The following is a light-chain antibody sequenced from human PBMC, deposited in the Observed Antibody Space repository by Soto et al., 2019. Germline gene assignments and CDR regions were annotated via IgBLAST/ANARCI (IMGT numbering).Light chain of an antibody. CDR3: QQYVGSPPMYT. J-gene: IGKJ2*01. CDR1: QSISSRY. CDR2: GAS. Sequence: EIVLTQSPGTLSLSPGERATLSCRASQSISSRYLVWYQQKPGQAPRLLIYGASSRATGIPDRFSGSGSGTDFTLTISRLEPEDFAVYYCQQYVGSPPMYTYGQGTRLEIK. V-gene: IGKV3-20*01.